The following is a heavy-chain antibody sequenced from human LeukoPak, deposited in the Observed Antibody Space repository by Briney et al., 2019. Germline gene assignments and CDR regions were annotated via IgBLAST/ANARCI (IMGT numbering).Heavy chain of an antibody. D-gene: IGHD3-22*01. CDR2: IKQDGSEK. J-gene: IGHJ4*02. V-gene: IGHV3-7*01. CDR1: GFSFSSYW. Sequence: GGSLRLSCAASGFSFSSYWMSWVRQAPGEGLEWVANIKQDGSEKYYVDSVKGRFTISRDNAKNTLYLQMNSLRAEDTAVYYCAKEVTLYYDSSGYYSSGPFDYWGQGTLVTVSS. CDR3: AKEVTLYYDSSGYYSSGPFDY.